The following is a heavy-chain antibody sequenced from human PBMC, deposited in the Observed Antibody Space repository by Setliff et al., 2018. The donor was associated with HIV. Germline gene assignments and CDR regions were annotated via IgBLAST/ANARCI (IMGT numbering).Heavy chain of an antibody. CDR3: VKVGPSYYYDSAGYSPDAFDI. CDR1: GGSISSYY. Sequence: PSETLSLTCIVSGGSISSYYLSWIRQSAGKELEWIGRIHTSGNIRYNPSLQSRVTMLTDTSNNQFSLKLSSVTAADTAVYYCVKVGPSYYYDSAGYSPDAFDIWGHGTKVTVSS. CDR2: IHTSGNI. D-gene: IGHD3-22*01. V-gene: IGHV4-4*07. J-gene: IGHJ3*02.